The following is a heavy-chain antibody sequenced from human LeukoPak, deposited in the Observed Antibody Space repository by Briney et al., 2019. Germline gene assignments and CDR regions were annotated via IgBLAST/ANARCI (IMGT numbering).Heavy chain of an antibody. CDR2: ISAYNGNT. CDR3: AREVEGYCSSTSCYFPHAFDI. Sequence: ASVKVSCKASGYTFTSYGISWVRQAPGQGLEWMGWISAYNGNTNYAQKLQGRVTMTTDTSTSTAYMELRSLRSDDTAVYYCAREVEGYCSSTSCYFPHAFDIWGQGTMVTVSS. CDR1: GYTFTSYG. D-gene: IGHD2-2*01. V-gene: IGHV1-18*01. J-gene: IGHJ3*02.